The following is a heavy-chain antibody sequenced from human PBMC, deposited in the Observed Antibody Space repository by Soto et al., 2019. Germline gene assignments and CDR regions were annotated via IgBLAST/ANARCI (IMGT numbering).Heavy chain of an antibody. V-gene: IGHV5-10-1*01. CDR2: IDPRDSYV. CDR1: GYTFTTFW. CDR3: ARLFCRTHTSDSGFDP. J-gene: IGHJ5*02. D-gene: IGHD2-15*01. Sequence: GESLKISFTGFGYTFTTFWISWVRQMPVKGLEWMGRIDPRDSYVNYSPSFQGNVTISLDKSISTAYLQWGSLKASDTAVYYCARLFCRTHTSDSGFDPWAEGT.